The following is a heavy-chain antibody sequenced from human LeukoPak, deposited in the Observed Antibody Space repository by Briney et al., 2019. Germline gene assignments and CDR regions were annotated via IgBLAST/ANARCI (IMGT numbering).Heavy chain of an antibody. V-gene: IGHV3-23*01. J-gene: IGHJ4*02. CDR3: GKTTTGYSSGRYPGWPVDY. D-gene: IGHD6-19*01. Sequence: GGSLRLSCAASGFTFGSYAMYWVRQAPGKGLEWVSGIFGSGGSPDYADSVKGRFTISRDNSKNTVYLQMNSLRVEDTAVYYCGKTTTGYSSGRYPGWPVDYWGQGTLVTVSS. CDR2: IFGSGGSP. CDR1: GFTFGSYA.